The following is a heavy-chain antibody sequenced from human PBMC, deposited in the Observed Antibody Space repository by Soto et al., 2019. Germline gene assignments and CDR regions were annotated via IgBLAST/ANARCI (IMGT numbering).Heavy chain of an antibody. D-gene: IGHD1-26*01. J-gene: IGHJ4*02. CDR3: AGGTYYFDS. CDR2: ILYDGSNK. Sequence: QVPLVESGGDVVQPGRSLRLSCAASGFTFSNYGMHWARQAAGKGLEWVAAILYDGSNKYYADSVKGRFTISRDNSKNTLYLQSNSLRAEDTAVYYCAGGTYYFDSCGQGTLVTVSS. V-gene: IGHV3-33*01. CDR1: GFTFSNYG.